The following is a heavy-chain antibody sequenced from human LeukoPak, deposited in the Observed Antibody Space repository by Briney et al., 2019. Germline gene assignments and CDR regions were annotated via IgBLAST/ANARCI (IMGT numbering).Heavy chain of an antibody. J-gene: IGHJ4*02. D-gene: IGHD5-12*01. Sequence: GGSLRLSCAASGCTFSSYWMSWVRQAPGKGLEWVANIKQDGSEKYYVDSVKGRFTISRDNAKNSLYLQMNSLRAEDTAVYYCARGGYYFGYWGQGTLVTVSS. V-gene: IGHV3-7*01. CDR3: ARGGYYFGY. CDR2: IKQDGSEK. CDR1: GCTFSSYW.